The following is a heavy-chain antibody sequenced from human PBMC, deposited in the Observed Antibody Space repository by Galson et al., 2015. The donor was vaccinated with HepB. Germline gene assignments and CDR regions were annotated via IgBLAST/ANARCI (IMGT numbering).Heavy chain of an antibody. J-gene: IGHJ6*02. Sequence: SVKVSCKASGYTFTSYAMHWVRQAPGQRLEWMGWINAGNGNTKYSQKFQGRVTITRDTSASTAYMELSSLRSEDTAVYYCARGESITMIVVVIGPPSYYYYGMDVWGQGTTVTVSS. CDR3: ARGESITMIVVVIGPPSYYYYGMDV. CDR1: GYTFTSYA. D-gene: IGHD3-22*01. V-gene: IGHV1-3*01. CDR2: INAGNGNT.